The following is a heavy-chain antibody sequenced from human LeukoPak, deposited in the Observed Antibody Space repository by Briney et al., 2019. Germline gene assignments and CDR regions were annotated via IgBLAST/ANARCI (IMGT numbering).Heavy chain of an antibody. CDR1: GFTVSGNY. CDR2: IYSGGST. J-gene: IGHJ4*02. CDR3: ARDRPRQWDNYYDSSGFDY. V-gene: IGHV3-66*01. D-gene: IGHD3-22*01. Sequence: GGSLRLSCAASGFTVSGNYMSWVRQAPGKGLEWVSVIYSGGSTYYADSVKGRFTISRDNSKNTLYLQMNSLRAEDTAVYYCARDRPRQWDNYYDSSGFDYWGQGTLVTVSS.